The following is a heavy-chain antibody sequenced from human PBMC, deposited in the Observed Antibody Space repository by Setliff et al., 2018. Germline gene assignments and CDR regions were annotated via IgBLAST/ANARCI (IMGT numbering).Heavy chain of an antibody. J-gene: IGHJ4*02. Sequence: GGSLRLSCAVSGFTFSNYGFHWVRQAPGKGLEWVAAISYDGYDTNYAGSVKGRFTVSRDNSKNTLYLQMNSLRPDDTAVYFCARELSSSWSDYWGQGTLVTVS. D-gene: IGHD6-13*01. CDR1: GFTFSNYG. CDR3: ARELSSSWSDY. CDR2: ISYDGYDT. V-gene: IGHV3-30-3*01.